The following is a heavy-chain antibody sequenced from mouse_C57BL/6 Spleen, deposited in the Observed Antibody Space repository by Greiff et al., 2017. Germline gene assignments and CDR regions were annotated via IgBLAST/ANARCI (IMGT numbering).Heavy chain of an antibody. J-gene: IGHJ2*01. V-gene: IGHV5-6*01. CDR1: GFTFSSYG. Sequence: EVQLVESGGDLVKPGGSLKLSCAASGFTFSSYGMSWVRQTPDKRLEWVATISSGGSYTYYPDSVKGRFTISRDNAKNTLYLQMSSLKSEDTAMYYCARQVYSNYLDYWGQGTTLTVSS. D-gene: IGHD2-5*01. CDR3: ARQVYSNYLDY. CDR2: ISSGGSYT.